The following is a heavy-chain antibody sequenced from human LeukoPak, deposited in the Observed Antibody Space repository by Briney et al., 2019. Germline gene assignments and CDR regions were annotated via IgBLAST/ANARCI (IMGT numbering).Heavy chain of an antibody. V-gene: IGHV3-30*04. Sequence: GGSLRLSCAASGFTFSNYAMNWLCQSPGKGLQWVAAISTDGSDKNYADSVKGRFTISRDNSKNTLYLQMNSLRAEDTAVYYCAKGGDDYGDYYLYYYMDVWGKGTTVTISS. CDR1: GFTFSNYA. J-gene: IGHJ6*03. CDR2: ISTDGSDK. CDR3: AKGGDDYGDYYLYYYMDV. D-gene: IGHD4-17*01.